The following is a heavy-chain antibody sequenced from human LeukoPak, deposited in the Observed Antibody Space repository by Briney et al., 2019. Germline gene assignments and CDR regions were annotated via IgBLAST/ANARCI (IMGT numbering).Heavy chain of an antibody. CDR2: ISGSGDNT. J-gene: IGHJ4*02. Sequence: GGSLRLSCAASGFTFSNYAMSWVRQAPGKGLAWASIISGSGDNTDYADSVKGRFTISRDNSKNTLSLQMNSLRAEDTAVYYCAREGLGAAAGTFDYWGQGALVTVSS. CDR1: GFTFSNYA. CDR3: AREGLGAAAGTFDY. V-gene: IGHV3-23*01. D-gene: IGHD6-13*01.